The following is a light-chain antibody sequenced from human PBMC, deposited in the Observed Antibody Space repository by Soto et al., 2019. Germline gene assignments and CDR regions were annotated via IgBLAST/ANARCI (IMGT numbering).Light chain of an antibody. J-gene: IGLJ2*01. CDR3: ASYTSIGTLV. V-gene: IGLV2-14*01. CDR1: SSDVGAYNY. CDR2: EVS. Sequence: QSALTQPASVSGSPGQSITISCTGTSSDVGAYNYVSWYQQHPGKAPKFMIYEVSNRPSGVSTRFSGSKSGNTASLTISGLQAEDEADYYCASYTSIGTLVFGGGTKVTVL.